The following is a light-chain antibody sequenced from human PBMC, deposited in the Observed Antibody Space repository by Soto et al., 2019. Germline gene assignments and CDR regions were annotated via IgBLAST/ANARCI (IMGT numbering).Light chain of an antibody. CDR2: MVS. CDR1: SSDVGNYNY. CDR3: TSPTPGSLYV. J-gene: IGLJ1*01. Sequence: QSVLTQPPSVSGSPGQSITISCTGTSSDVGNYNYVSWYQQYPGRVPKLLIYMVSNRPSGVSNRFSGSKSGNTASLTISGLQAEDEADYFCTSPTPGSLYVFGTGTKVTVL. V-gene: IGLV2-14*01.